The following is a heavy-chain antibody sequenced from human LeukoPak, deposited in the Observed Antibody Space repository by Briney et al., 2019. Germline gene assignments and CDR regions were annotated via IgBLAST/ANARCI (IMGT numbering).Heavy chain of an antibody. J-gene: IGHJ5*02. V-gene: IGHV1-3*03. CDR2: INAGNGNT. Sequence: ASVKVSCKASGYTFTSYAMHWVRQAPGQRLEWMGWINAGNGNTKYSQEFQGRVTITRDTSASTAYMELSSLRSEDTAVYYCARDNSVGDYAWWFDPWGQGTLVTVSS. CDR1: GYTFTSYA. D-gene: IGHD1-26*01. CDR3: ARDNSVGDYAWWFDP.